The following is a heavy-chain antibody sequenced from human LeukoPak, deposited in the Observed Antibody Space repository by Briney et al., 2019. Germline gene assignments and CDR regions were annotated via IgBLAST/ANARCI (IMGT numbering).Heavy chain of an antibody. CDR2: ISAYNGNT. CDR3: ARDWSPAAAGQRGWFDP. Sequence: VASVKVSCKASGYTFTSYGVSWVRQAPGQGLEWMGWISAYNGNTNYAQKLQGRVTMTTDTSASTAYMELRSLRSDDTAVYYCARDWSPAAAGQRGWFDPWGQGTLVTVSS. V-gene: IGHV1-18*01. D-gene: IGHD6-13*01. CDR1: GYTFTSYG. J-gene: IGHJ5*02.